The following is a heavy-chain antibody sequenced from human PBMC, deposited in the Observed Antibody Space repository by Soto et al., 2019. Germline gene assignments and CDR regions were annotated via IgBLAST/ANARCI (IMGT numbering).Heavy chain of an antibody. CDR3: AREPYSGYDLSYYYYYMDV. V-gene: IGHV1-69*04. CDR2: IIPILGIA. Sequence: ASVKVSCKASGGTFSSYTISWVRQAPGQGLEWMGRIIPILGIANYAQKFQGRVTITADKSTSTAYMELSSLRSEDTAVYYCAREPYSGYDLSYYYYYMDVWGKGTTVTVSS. CDR1: GGTFSSYT. D-gene: IGHD5-12*01. J-gene: IGHJ6*03.